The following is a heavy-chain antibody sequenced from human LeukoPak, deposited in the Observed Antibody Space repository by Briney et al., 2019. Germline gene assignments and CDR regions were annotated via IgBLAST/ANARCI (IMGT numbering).Heavy chain of an antibody. Sequence: SETLSLTCTVSGASISSYYYTWIRQTAGRGLEGIGRLYISRSTYYNPSLKSRVTISVDTSKNQFSLKLSSVTAADTAVYFCARDLSGSLYFDYWGQGVLVTVSS. J-gene: IGHJ4*02. CDR3: ARDLSGSLYFDY. V-gene: IGHV4-4*07. D-gene: IGHD3-10*01. CDR1: GASISSYY. CDR2: LYISRST.